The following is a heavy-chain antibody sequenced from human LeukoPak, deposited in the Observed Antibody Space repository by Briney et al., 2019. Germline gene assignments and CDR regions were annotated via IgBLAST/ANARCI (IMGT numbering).Heavy chain of an antibody. CDR1: GFTFSTYW. CDR2: ISSSGSTI. D-gene: IGHD3-10*02. CDR3: AELGITMIGGV. J-gene: IGHJ6*04. V-gene: IGHV3-48*04. Sequence: GGSLRRSCSVSGFTFSTYWMTWVRQAPGKGLEWVSYISSSGSTIYYADSVKGRFTVSRDNAKNSLYLQMNSLRAEDTAVYYCAELGITMIGGVWGKGTTVTISS.